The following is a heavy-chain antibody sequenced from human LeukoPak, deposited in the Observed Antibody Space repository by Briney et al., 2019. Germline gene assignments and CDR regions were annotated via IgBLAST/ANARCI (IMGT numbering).Heavy chain of an antibody. D-gene: IGHD2-2*01. V-gene: IGHV3-64D*06. CDR2: IGTSGNT. Sequence: GGSLRLSCSASGFIFNYYALHWIRQAPGRGLEHVSVIGTSGNTFYTDSVKGRFIISRDNSKNMVHLQMNSLRPEDTGVYYCGKDYLGAFSCLESWGQETLVVVSS. CDR1: GFIFNYYA. J-gene: IGHJ4*02. CDR3: GKDYLGAFSCLES.